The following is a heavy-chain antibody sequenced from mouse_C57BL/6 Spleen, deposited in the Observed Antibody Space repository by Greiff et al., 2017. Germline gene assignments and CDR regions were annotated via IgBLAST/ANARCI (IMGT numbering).Heavy chain of an antibody. J-gene: IGHJ1*03. Sequence: QVQLKQSGAELVKPGASVKLSCKASGYTFTSYWMHWVKQRPGRGLEWIGRIDPNSGGTKYNEKFKSKATLTVDKPSSTAYMQLSSLTSEDSAVYYCARLRPGGSSHWYFDVWGTGTTVTVSS. CDR3: ARLRPGGSSHWYFDV. CDR2: IDPNSGGT. CDR1: GYTFTSYW. V-gene: IGHV1-72*01. D-gene: IGHD1-1*01.